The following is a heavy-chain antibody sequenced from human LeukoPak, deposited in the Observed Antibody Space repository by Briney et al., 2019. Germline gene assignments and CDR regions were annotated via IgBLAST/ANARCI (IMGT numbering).Heavy chain of an antibody. J-gene: IGHJ6*02. CDR1: GFTFSSYA. V-gene: IGHV3-23*01. Sequence: PGGSLRLSCAASGFTFSSYAMSWVRQAPGKGLEWVSAISGSGGSTYYADSVKGRFTISRDNSKNTLYLQINSLRAEDTAVYYCAKGGEKYQLPLLYYYYGMDVWGQGTTVTVSS. CDR3: AKGGEKYQLPLLYYYYGMDV. D-gene: IGHD2-2*01. CDR2: ISGSGGST.